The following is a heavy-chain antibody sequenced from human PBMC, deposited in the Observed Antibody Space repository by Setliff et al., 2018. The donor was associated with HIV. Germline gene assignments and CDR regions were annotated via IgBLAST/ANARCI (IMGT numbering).Heavy chain of an antibody. CDR1: GYTFTDYY. V-gene: IGHV1-2*02. CDR3: ARDLRSWSSYQNGMNV. J-gene: IGHJ6*02. Sequence: GASVKVSCKASGYTFTDYYMHWVRQAPGQGLEWMGWINPNSGGTNYAQKFQGRVTLTTDISTTTAFMELRSLRSDDTAVYFCARDLRSWSSYQNGMNVWGQGTTVTVSS. D-gene: IGHD3-16*01. CDR2: INPNSGGT.